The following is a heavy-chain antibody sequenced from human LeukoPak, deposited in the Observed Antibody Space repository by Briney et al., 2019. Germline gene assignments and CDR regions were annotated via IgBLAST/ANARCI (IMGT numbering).Heavy chain of an antibody. CDR1: GYTFTSYD. J-gene: IGHJ5*02. Sequence: ASVKVSCKASGYTFTSYDINWVRQATGQGLEWMGWMNPNSGNTGYAQKFQGRVTMTRNTSISTAYMELSSLRSEDTAAYYCARGKRSGFLNWFDPWGQGTLVTVSS. CDR2: MNPNSGNT. CDR3: ARGKRSGFLNWFDP. D-gene: IGHD3-10*01. V-gene: IGHV1-8*01.